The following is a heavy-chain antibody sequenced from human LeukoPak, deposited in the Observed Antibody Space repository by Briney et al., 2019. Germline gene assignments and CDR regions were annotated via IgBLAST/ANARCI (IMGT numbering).Heavy chain of an antibody. V-gene: IGHV1-2*02. CDR2: INPKSGGT. D-gene: IGHD3-10*01. J-gene: IGHJ5*02. CDR1: GYTFTGYY. Sequence: ASVKVSCKASGYTFTGYYMHWVRQAPGQGLEWMGWINPKSGGTNYAQKFQGRVTMTRDTSISTVYMELSSLRSEDTAVYYCARDGYYGYYNWFDPWGQGTLVTVSS. CDR3: ARDGYYGYYNWFDP.